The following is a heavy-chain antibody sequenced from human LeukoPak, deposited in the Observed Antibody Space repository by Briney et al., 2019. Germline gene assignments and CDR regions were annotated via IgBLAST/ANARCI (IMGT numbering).Heavy chain of an antibody. Sequence: GESPKISCKGSGYSFTSYWIGWVRQMPGKGLEWMGIFYPGDSDTTYSPSFQGQVTISADKSINTAYLQWSSLKASDTAIYYCARLDCSGGRCYAVDPWGQGTLVTVSS. D-gene: IGHD2-15*01. CDR3: ARLDCSGGRCYAVDP. J-gene: IGHJ5*02. CDR2: FYPGDSDT. CDR1: GYSFTSYW. V-gene: IGHV5-51*01.